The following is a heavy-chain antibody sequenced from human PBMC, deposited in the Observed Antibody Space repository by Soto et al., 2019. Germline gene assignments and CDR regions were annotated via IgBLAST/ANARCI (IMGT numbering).Heavy chain of an antibody. D-gene: IGHD6-13*01. CDR1: GYTFTSYA. J-gene: IGHJ4*02. CDR2: INAGNGNT. CDR3: ARDRNNISSSWLPSIGY. V-gene: IGHV1-3*01. Sequence: ASVKVSCKASGYTFTSYAMHWVRQAPGQRLEWMGWINAGNGNTKYSQKFQGRVTITRDTSASTAYMELSSLRSEDTAVYYCARDRNNISSSWLPSIGYWGQGTLVTVSS.